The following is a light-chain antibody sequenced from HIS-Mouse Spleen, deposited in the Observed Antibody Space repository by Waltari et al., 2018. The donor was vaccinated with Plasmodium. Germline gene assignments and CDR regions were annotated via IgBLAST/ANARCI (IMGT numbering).Light chain of an antibody. CDR1: QSVSSN. Sequence: IVITQSPATLSMSPWERANLSCRASQSVSSNLAWYQQKPGQAPRLLIYGASTRATGIPARFSGSGSGTEFTLTISSLQSEDFAVYYCQQYNNWSFTFGPGTKVDIK. V-gene: IGKV3-15*01. CDR3: QQYNNWSFT. CDR2: GAS. J-gene: IGKJ3*01.